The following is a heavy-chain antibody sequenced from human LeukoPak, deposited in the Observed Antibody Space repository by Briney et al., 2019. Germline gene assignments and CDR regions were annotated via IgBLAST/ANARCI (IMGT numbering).Heavy chain of an antibody. CDR2: VYYRGST. CDR1: GGSISSYY. J-gene: IGHJ4*02. Sequence: KPSETLSLTCTVSGGSISSYYWSWIRQPPGKGLEWIGYVYYRGSTNYNPSLNSRVTISVDTSGSQFSLKLSSVTAADAAVYYCASSDFHSGRFYNYFHYWGQGTLVTVSS. D-gene: IGHD1-26*01. V-gene: IGHV4-59*01. CDR3: ASSDFHSGRFYNYFHY.